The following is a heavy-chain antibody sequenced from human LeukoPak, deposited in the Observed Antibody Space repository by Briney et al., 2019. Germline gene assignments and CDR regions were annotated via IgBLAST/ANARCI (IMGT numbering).Heavy chain of an antibody. Sequence: SVKVSCKASGFTFTSSAVQWVRQARGQRLEWIGWIVVGSGNTNYAQKFQERVTITRDTSTNIAYMELSSLRSEDTAVYYCAAEGTYYYGSGNYKNWFDPWGQGTLVTVSS. V-gene: IGHV1-58*01. CDR3: AAEGTYYYGSGNYKNWFDP. D-gene: IGHD3-10*01. CDR2: IVVGSGNT. CDR1: GFTFTSSA. J-gene: IGHJ5*02.